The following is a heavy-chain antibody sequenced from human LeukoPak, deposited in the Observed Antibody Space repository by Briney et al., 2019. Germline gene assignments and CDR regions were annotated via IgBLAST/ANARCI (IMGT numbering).Heavy chain of an antibody. CDR3: GASPATKRVQF. D-gene: IGHD4/OR15-4a*01. J-gene: IGHJ4*02. Sequence: GGSLRLSCAASGFTFSSYGMHWVRQAPGKELGWMAVMWYDGSNKYYADSVKGRFTISRDNSKDTLYLQMNGLRAEDTAVYYCGASPATKRVQFWGQGTLVTVSS. CDR2: MWYDGSNK. CDR1: GFTFSSYG. V-gene: IGHV3-33*01.